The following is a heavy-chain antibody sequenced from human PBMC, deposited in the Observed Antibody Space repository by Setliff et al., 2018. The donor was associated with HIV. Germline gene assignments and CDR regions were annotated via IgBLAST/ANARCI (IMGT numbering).Heavy chain of an antibody. Sequence: SVKVSCKASGYPFSGYGISWVRQAPGQGLEWMGGLVPLFDTADYAQRFQGRVTFTTDESTNIAYMDMSSLRSDDTGIYYCARGRMAAAGMFIPRALDYWGRGTLVTVSS. CDR2: LVPLFDTA. V-gene: IGHV1-69*05. J-gene: IGHJ4*03. D-gene: IGHD6-13*01. CDR3: ARGRMAAAGMFIPRALDY. CDR1: GYPFSGYG.